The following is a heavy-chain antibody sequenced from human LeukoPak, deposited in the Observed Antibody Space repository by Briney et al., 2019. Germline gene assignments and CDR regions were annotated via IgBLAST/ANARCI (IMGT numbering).Heavy chain of an antibody. V-gene: IGHV1-2*02. CDR3: ARQWGFYHSGSSLYYFDY. CDR2: ITPRTGGT. D-gene: IGHD3-10*01. CDR1: GYTFTGYN. Sequence: ASVKVSCKASGYTFTGYNIFWVRQAPGQGLESMGWITPRTGGTKYEQTFQGRVTMTLDTSVSTAYMELSSLRSDDTAIYYCARQWGFYHSGSSLYYFDYWGQGTLVTVSS. J-gene: IGHJ4*02.